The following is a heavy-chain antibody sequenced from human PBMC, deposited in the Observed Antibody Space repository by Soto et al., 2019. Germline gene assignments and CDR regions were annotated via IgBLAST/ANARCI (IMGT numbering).Heavy chain of an antibody. Sequence: QVQLVQSGAEVKKPGASVKVSCKASGYTFTSYDINWVRQATGQGLEWMGWMNPNSGNTGYAQKFQGRVTMTRNTSISTAYMELSSLRSEDXXXXXCARGRMIFAPYGMDVWGQGTT. CDR1: GYTFTSYD. D-gene: IGHD3-3*01. CDR2: MNPNSGNT. V-gene: IGHV1-8*01. J-gene: IGHJ6*02. CDR3: ARGRMIFAPYGMDV.